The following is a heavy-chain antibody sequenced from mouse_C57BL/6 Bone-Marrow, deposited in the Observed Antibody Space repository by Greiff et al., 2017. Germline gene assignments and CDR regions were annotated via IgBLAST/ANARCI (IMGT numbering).Heavy chain of an antibody. Sequence: QVQLQQSGAELVKPGASVKLSCKASGYTFTEYTIHWVKQRSGQGLEWIGWFYPGSGSIKYNEKFKDKATLTADKSSSTVYMELSRLTSEDSAVYFGARHEDQGNYDDYYAMGYWGQGTSVTVSS. V-gene: IGHV1-62-2*01. D-gene: IGHD2-1*01. CDR1: GYTFTEYT. CDR3: ARHEDQGNYDDYYAMGY. J-gene: IGHJ4*01. CDR2: FYPGSGSI.